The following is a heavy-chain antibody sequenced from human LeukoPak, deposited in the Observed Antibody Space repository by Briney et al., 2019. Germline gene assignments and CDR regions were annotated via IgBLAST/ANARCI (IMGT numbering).Heavy chain of an antibody. CDR2: INPNSGGT. Sequence: GASVKVSCKASGYTFTVDYMHWVRQAPGQGLEWMGWINPNSGGTNYAQKLQGRVTMTTDTSTSTAYMELRSLRSDDTAVYYCARDGEGYSYGYDFPYSFDYWGQRTLVTVSS. CDR1: GYTFTVDY. J-gene: IGHJ4*02. CDR3: ARDGEGYSYGYDFPYSFDY. V-gene: IGHV1-2*02. D-gene: IGHD5-18*01.